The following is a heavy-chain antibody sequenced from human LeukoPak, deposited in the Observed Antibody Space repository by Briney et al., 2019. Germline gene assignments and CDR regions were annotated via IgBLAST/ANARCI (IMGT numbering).Heavy chain of an antibody. D-gene: IGHD2-15*01. V-gene: IGHV3-9*01. CDR1: GFKFDDYA. Sequence: GGSLRLSCAVSGFKFDDYAMHWVRQVPGRGLEWVSSINWNSGSIGYGDSVKGRFTISRDNSKNTLYLQMNSLRAEDTAVYWAVVVVAATALDYWGQGTLVTVSS. CDR2: INWNSGSI. J-gene: IGHJ4*02. CDR3: VVVVAATALDY.